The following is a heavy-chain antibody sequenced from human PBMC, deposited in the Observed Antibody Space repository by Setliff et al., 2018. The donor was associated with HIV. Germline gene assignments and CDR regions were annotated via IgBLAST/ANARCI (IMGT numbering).Heavy chain of an antibody. CDR2: ISPYNGHT. D-gene: IGHD6-19*01. CDR3: ARLGSGWSDSYYYAMDV. V-gene: IGHV1-18*01. CDR1: GYTFPTYG. J-gene: IGHJ6*02. Sequence: GASVKVSCKTSGYTFPTYGISWVRQAPGHGLEWMGWISPYNGHTKYAQTFQGRVTMTIDTSTNSAYMELRSLRPDDTAVYFCARLGSGWSDSYYYAMDVWGQGTTVTVSS.